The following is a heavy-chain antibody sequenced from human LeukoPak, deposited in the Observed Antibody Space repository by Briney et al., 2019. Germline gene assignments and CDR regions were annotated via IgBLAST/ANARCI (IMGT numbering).Heavy chain of an antibody. CDR3: ARGSGYSSGWYGLDFDY. Sequence: SVKVSCKASGGTFSSYAISWVRQALGQGLEWMGGIIPIFGTANYAQKFQGRVTITADESTSTAYMELSSLRSEDTAVYYCARGSGYSSGWYGLDFDYWGQGTLVTVSS. J-gene: IGHJ4*02. V-gene: IGHV1-69*01. D-gene: IGHD6-19*01. CDR2: IIPIFGTA. CDR1: GGTFSSYA.